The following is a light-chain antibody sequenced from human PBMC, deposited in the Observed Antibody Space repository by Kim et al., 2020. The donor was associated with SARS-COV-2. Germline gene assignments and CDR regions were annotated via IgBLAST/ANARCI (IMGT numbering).Light chain of an antibody. J-gene: IGKJ5*01. CDR2: GAS. CDR3: QQSYSLPPT. Sequence: ASGGDRVNISCRASQRISNFLNWYQQKPGKAPKLLIYGASTLQSGVPPGFSGSGFGTDFTLTISSLQPEHLAVYYCQQSYSLPPTFGQGTRLEIK. V-gene: IGKV1-39*01. CDR1: QRISNF.